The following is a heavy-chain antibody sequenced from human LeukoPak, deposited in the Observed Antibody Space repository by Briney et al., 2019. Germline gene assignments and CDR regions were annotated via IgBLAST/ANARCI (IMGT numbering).Heavy chain of an antibody. V-gene: IGHV3-23*01. CDR2: ISGSGGST. Sequence: PGGSLRLSCAASGFTFSSYAMSWVRQAPGKGLEWVSTISGSGGSTYYADSVKGRFTISRDNSKNTLYLQMNSLRAEDTAVYYCAKGDVLTGYPGSYFDYWGQGTLVTVSS. J-gene: IGHJ4*02. CDR1: GFTFSSYA. D-gene: IGHD3-9*01. CDR3: AKGDVLTGYPGSYFDY.